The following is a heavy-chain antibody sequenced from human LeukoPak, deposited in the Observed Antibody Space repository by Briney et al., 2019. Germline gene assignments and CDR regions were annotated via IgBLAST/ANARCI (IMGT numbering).Heavy chain of an antibody. D-gene: IGHD2-15*01. CDR2: IIPIFGTA. CDR1: GGTSSSYA. Sequence: ASVKVSCKASGGTSSSYAISWVRQAPGQGLEWMGGIIPIFGTANYAQKFQGRVTITADESTSTAYMELSSLRSEDTAVYYCARGYCSGGSCYNFDYWGQGTLVTVSS. J-gene: IGHJ4*02. CDR3: ARGYCSGGSCYNFDY. V-gene: IGHV1-69*13.